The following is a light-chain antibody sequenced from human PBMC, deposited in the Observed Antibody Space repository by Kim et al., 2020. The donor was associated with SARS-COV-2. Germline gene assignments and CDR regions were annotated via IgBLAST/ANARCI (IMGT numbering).Light chain of an antibody. CDR1: QGISTC. CDR2: AAS. CDR3: QQYYSYPWT. Sequence: AIRMTQSPSSFSASTGDRVTITCRASQGISTCLAWYQQKPGKAPKLLIYAASTLQSGVPSRFSGSGSGTDFTLTISCLQSEDFATYYCQQYYSYPWTFGQGTKV. J-gene: IGKJ1*01. V-gene: IGKV1-8*01.